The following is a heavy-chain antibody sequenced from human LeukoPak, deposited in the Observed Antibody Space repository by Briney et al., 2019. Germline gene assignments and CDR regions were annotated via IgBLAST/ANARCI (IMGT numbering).Heavy chain of an antibody. Sequence: SETLSPTCTVSGGSISSSSYYWGWIRQPPGKGLEWIGSIYYSESTYYNPSLKSRVTISVDTSKNQFSLKLSSVTAADTAVYYCASTRRAAAAPYYYYGMDVWGQGTTVTVSS. V-gene: IGHV4-39*07. D-gene: IGHD6-13*01. CDR3: ASTRRAAAAPYYYYGMDV. J-gene: IGHJ6*02. CDR1: GGSISSSSYY. CDR2: IYYSEST.